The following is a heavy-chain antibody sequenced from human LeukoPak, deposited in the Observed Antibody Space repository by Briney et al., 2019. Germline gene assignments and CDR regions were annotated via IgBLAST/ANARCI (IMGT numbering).Heavy chain of an antibody. D-gene: IGHD3-16*02. J-gene: IGHJ4*02. CDR2: INPNNGGT. CDR3: ARIINDYIWGSYRTYYFDY. Sequence: ASVKVSCKASGYTFTDYYMHWVRQAPGQGHEWMGWINPNNGGTNYAQRFQGRVTMTRDTSISTAYMELSRLRSDDTAVYYCARIINDYIWGSYRTYYFDYWGQGTLVTVSS. CDR1: GYTFTDYY. V-gene: IGHV1-2*02.